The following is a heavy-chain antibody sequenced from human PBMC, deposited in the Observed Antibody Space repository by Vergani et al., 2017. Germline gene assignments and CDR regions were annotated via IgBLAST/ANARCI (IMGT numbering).Heavy chain of an antibody. CDR1: GGTFSSYA. CDR3: ARGLVGRFGEAPGYFFDY. Sequence: QVQLVQSGAEVKKPGSSVKVSCKASGGTFSSYAISWVRQAPGQGLEWMGRIIPIFGTANYAQKFQGRVTITADESTSTAYMELSSLRSEDTAVYYCARGLVGRFGEAPGYFFDYWGQGTLVTVSS. D-gene: IGHD3-10*01. J-gene: IGHJ4*02. V-gene: IGHV1-69*18. CDR2: IIPIFGTA.